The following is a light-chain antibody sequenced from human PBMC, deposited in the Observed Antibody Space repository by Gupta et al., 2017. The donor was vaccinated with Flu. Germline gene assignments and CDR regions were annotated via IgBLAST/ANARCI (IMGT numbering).Light chain of an antibody. CDR2: EVT. CDR3: HSYAGSNNGV. CDR1: SSDVGVKNY. J-gene: IGLJ3*02. V-gene: IGLV2-8*01. Sequence: VTISCTGSSSDVGVKNYVSWYKHHPGKAPNLRSYEVTKRPSGVPDRCSGSKSDNTASLTVAGLQFEDEADYYCHSYAGSNNGVFGGGTKLTVL.